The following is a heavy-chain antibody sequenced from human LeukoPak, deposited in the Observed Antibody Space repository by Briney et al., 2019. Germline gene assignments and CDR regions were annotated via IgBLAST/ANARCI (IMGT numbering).Heavy chain of an antibody. CDR1: GFTFSSYS. CDR2: ISSSSRYI. D-gene: IGHD2-21*02. J-gene: IGHJ1*01. Sequence: GGSLRLSCAGSGFTFSSYSMNWVRQAPGKGLEWVSSISSSSRYIYYADSVKGRFTISRDNAKNSLYLQMNSLRAEDTAVYYCARSGKYCGGDCYPAEYFQHWGQGTLVTVSS. CDR3: ARSGKYCGGDCYPAEYFQH. V-gene: IGHV3-21*01.